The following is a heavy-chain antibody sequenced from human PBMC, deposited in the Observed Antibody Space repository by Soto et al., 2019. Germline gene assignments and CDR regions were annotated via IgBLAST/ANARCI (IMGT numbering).Heavy chain of an antibody. CDR2: IKHDGSET. CDR3: AREAS. Sequence: PGGSLRLSCAASGFTFSRYWMSWVRQAPGKRLEWVASIKHDGSETYYVDSVKGRFTISRDNAKNALYLQMDSLRVEDTAVYYCAREASWGQGSLVTVSS. V-gene: IGHV3-7*01. J-gene: IGHJ5*02. CDR1: GFTFSRYW.